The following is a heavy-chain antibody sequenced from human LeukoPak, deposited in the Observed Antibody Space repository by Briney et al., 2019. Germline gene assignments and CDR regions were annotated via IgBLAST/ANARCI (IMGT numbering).Heavy chain of an antibody. CDR3: TRVGYIDEGIDY. J-gene: IGHJ4*02. V-gene: IGHV3-7*04. CDR2: IKQDGSKK. Sequence: GGSLRLSCAASGFTFSSFSMNWVRQAPGKGLEWVANIKQDGSKKSYVDSVKGRFTISRDNAKNSLYLQMNSLRAEDTAIYYCTRVGYIDEGIDYWGQGTLVTVSS. CDR1: GFTFSSFS. D-gene: IGHD5-24*01.